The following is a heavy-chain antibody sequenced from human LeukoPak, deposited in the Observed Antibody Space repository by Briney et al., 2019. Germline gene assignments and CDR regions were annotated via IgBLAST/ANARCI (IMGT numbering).Heavy chain of an antibody. J-gene: IGHJ5*02. Sequence: GGSLRLSCAASGSTFSSYAMSWVRQAPGKGLEWVSAISGSGGSTYYADSVKGRFTISRDNSKNTLYLQMNSLRAEDTTVYYCAKGIAAAGKRGFDPWGQGTLVTVSS. CDR2: ISGSGGST. V-gene: IGHV3-23*01. CDR1: GSTFSSYA. D-gene: IGHD6-13*01. CDR3: AKGIAAAGKRGFDP.